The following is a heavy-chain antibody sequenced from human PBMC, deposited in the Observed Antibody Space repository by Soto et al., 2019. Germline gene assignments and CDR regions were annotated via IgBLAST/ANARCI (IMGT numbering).Heavy chain of an antibody. D-gene: IGHD5-18*01. CDR3: ARGGYDWYFDL. V-gene: IGHV1-46*02. Sequence: QVQLVQSGAEVKKPGASVKVSCKASGYTFNSYYIHWVRQAPGQVLEWMGIFNPSGGSTNYPQKLQGRVTLTRDTSTSTVYMELSSLRSEDTAIYYCARGGYDWYFDLWGRGTLVTVSS. CDR1: GYTFNSYY. J-gene: IGHJ2*01. CDR2: FNPSGGST.